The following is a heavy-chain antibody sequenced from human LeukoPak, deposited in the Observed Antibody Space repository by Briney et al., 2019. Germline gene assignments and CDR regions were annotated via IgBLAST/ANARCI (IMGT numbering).Heavy chain of an antibody. Sequence: KPSETLSLTCTVSGGSISSYYWSWIRQPPGKGLEWIGYIYYSGSTNYNPSLKSRVTISVDTSKNQFSLKLSSVAAADTAVYYCARILTDMVRGVTSLNWFDPWGQGTLVTVSS. CDR2: IYYSGST. D-gene: IGHD3-10*01. CDR1: GGSISSYY. V-gene: IGHV4-59*01. J-gene: IGHJ5*02. CDR3: ARILTDMVRGVTSLNWFDP.